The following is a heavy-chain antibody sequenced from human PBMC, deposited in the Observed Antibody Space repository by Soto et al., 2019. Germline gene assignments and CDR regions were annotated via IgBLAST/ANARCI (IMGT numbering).Heavy chain of an antibody. J-gene: IGHJ6*02. V-gene: IGHV1-18*01. CDR3: ARDSSGMDV. Sequence: VRQAPGQGLEWMGWISAYNGNTNYAQKLQGRVTMTTDTSTSTAYMELRSLRSDDTAVYYCARDSSGMDVWGQGSTVTVSS. CDR2: ISAYNGNT.